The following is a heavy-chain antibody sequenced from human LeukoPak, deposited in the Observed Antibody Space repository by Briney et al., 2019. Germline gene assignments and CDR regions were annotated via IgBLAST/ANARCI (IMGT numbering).Heavy chain of an antibody. CDR3: ARDNSVGDNAWWFDP. V-gene: IGHV1-46*01. CDR2: INPTGGST. D-gene: IGHD1-26*01. J-gene: IGHJ5*02. CDR1: GYTFTSYH. Sequence: ASVKVSRKASGYTFTSYHMHWVRQAPGQGLEWMGLINPTGGSTGYAQKFQGRVTMTRDMSTRTDYMELSSLRSEDTAIYYCARDNSVGDNAWWFDPWGQGTLVTVSS.